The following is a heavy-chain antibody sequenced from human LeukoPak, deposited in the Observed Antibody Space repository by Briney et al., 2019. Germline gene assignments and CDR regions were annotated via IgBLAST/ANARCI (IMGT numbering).Heavy chain of an antibody. Sequence: ASVKVSCKASGYTFTGYYMHWVRQAPGQGLEWMGWISAYNGNTNYAQKLQGRVTMTTDTSTSTAYMELRSLRSDDTAVYYCARDAVYYDSSGTYDYWGQGTLVTVSS. V-gene: IGHV1-18*04. J-gene: IGHJ4*02. CDR1: GYTFTGYY. CDR2: ISAYNGNT. D-gene: IGHD3-22*01. CDR3: ARDAVYYDSSGTYDY.